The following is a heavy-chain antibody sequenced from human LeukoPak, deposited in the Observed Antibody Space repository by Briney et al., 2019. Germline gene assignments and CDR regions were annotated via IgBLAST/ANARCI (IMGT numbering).Heavy chain of an antibody. D-gene: IGHD6-13*01. V-gene: IGHV3-21*01. CDR3: ARDVIGYSSSWYLDDAFDI. Sequence: GGSLRLSCAASGFTFSSYSMNWVRQAPGKGLEWVSSISSSSSYIYYADSVKGRFTISRDNAKNSLYLQMNSLRAEDTAVYYCARDVIGYSSSWYLDDAFDIWGQGTMVTVSS. CDR1: GFTFSSYS. J-gene: IGHJ3*02. CDR2: ISSSSSYI.